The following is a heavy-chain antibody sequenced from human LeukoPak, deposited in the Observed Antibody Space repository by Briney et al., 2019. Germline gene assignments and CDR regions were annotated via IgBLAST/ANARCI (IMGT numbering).Heavy chain of an antibody. J-gene: IGHJ4*02. D-gene: IGHD5-24*01. V-gene: IGHV3-74*01. CDR1: GFTFTIHW. CDR2: VKGDGTFT. Sequence: GRSMRLSCAASGFTFTIHWMHWVRQAPGKGLVWVSRVKGDGTFTNYADSVYGRFTISRDNAKNTLYLHMHSLRAEDTAVYYCVRDGDDFNFDYWGQGNLVTVSS. CDR3: VRDGDDFNFDY.